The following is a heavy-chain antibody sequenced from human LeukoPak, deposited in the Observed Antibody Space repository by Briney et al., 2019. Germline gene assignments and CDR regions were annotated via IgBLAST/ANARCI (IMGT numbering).Heavy chain of an antibody. D-gene: IGHD3-3*01. J-gene: IGHJ4*02. CDR3: AKGFVNRRNTIFGVAIDY. Sequence: GESLKISCAASGFTFSSYGMHGAPQAPGKGLGWVPFIRYVGSKKYYADTLKGRFTISRDNSKNTLYLQMNSLRAEDTAVYYCAKGFVNRRNTIFGVAIDYWGQGTLVTVSS. CDR1: GFTFSSYG. V-gene: IGHV3-30*02. CDR2: IRYVGSKK.